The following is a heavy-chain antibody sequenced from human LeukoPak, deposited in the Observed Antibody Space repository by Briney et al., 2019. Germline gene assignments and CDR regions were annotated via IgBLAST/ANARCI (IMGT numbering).Heavy chain of an antibody. CDR2: ISGSGSSV. J-gene: IGHJ3*02. Sequence: PGGSLRLSCAASGFDLSTYAMSWVRQAPGKGLEWVSSISGSGSSVYYADSVKGRFSISRDNAKNALFLQMNSLRAEDTSVYYCARAGGTGTVDIWGQGTMVTVSS. D-gene: IGHD2-8*02. CDR1: GFDLSTYA. CDR3: ARAGGTGTVDI. V-gene: IGHV3-23*01.